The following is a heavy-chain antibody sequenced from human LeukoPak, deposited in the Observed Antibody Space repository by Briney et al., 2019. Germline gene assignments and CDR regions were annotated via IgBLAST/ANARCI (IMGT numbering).Heavy chain of an antibody. Sequence: MTSETLSLTCTVSGGSISSYYWSWIRQPAGKGLESIGHISTSGSTNYNPSLKSRVTISVDTSKNQFSLKLSSVTAADTAVYYCAGGRSSYGFRPFDYWGQGTLVTVSS. CDR2: ISTSGST. CDR3: AGGRSSYGFRPFDY. D-gene: IGHD5-18*01. CDR1: GGSISSYY. J-gene: IGHJ4*02. V-gene: IGHV4-4*07.